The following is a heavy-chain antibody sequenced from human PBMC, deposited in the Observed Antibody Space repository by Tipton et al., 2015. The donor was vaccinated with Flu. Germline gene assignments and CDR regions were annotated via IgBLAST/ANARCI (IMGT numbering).Heavy chain of an antibody. Sequence: TLSLTCTVSVDSMRSYYWSWIRQPPGKGLEWIAFMYHSGRTSYNPSLKSRVSISMDTSRNHFSLRLRSVTAADSAVYFCTRVPNRTVGPTDWGQGTLVTVSS. CDR1: VDSMRSYY. J-gene: IGHJ4*02. V-gene: IGHV4-59*08. D-gene: IGHD1-26*01. CDR3: TRVPNRTVGPTD. CDR2: MYHSGRT.